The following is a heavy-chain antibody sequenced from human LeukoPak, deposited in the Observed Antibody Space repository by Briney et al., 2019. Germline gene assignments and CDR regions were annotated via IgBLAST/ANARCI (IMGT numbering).Heavy chain of an antibody. V-gene: IGHV3-74*01. D-gene: IGHD5/OR15-5a*01. CDR2: INSDDSRT. CDR3: AKESNSVNDY. Sequence: GGSLRLSCAASGFTFSAFWMHWVRQAPGKGLVWVSRINSDDSRTTYADSVKGRFTISRDNAKNTLYLQMNSLRAEDTAVYYCAKESNSVNDYWGQGTLVTVSS. CDR1: GFTFSAFW. J-gene: IGHJ4*02.